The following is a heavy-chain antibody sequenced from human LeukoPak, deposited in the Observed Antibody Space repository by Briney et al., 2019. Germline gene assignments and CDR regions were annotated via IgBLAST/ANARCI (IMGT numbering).Heavy chain of an antibody. Sequence: GGSLRLSCAASGFTFSSYAMSWVRQAPGKGLEWVSATSGSGGSTYYADSVKGRFTISRDNSKNTLYLQMNSLRAEDTAVYYCAKDPTDYDILTGYPTDVWGQGTTVTVSS. D-gene: IGHD3-9*01. CDR1: GFTFSSYA. CDR3: AKDPTDYDILTGYPTDV. CDR2: TSGSGGST. V-gene: IGHV3-23*01. J-gene: IGHJ6*02.